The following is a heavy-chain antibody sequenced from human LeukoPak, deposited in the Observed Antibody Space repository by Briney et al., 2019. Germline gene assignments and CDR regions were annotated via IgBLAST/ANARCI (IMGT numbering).Heavy chain of an antibody. D-gene: IGHD2-2*01. V-gene: IGHV4-30-2*01. J-gene: IGHJ4*02. CDR3: ARGGGDVVVPAAMPFDY. CDR2: IYHSGST. Sequence: SETLSLTCAVSGGSISSGGYSWSWIRQPPGKGLEWIGYIYHSGSTYYNPSLKSRVTISVGRSKNQFSLKLSSVTAADTAVYYCARGGGDVVVPAAMPFDYWGQGTLVTVSS. CDR1: GGSISSGGYS.